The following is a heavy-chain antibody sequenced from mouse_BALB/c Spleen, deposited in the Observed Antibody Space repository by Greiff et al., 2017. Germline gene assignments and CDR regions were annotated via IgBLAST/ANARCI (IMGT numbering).Heavy chain of an antibody. CDR3: ARWNDLDY. J-gene: IGHJ2*01. CDR1: GFNIKDTY. Sequence: EVQVVESGAELVKPGASVKLSCTASGFNIKDTYMHWVKQRPEQGLEWIGRIDPANGNTKYDPKFQGKATITADTSSNTAYLQLSSLTSEDTAVYYCARWNDLDYWGQGTTLTVSS. D-gene: IGHD2-3*01. V-gene: IGHV14-3*02. CDR2: IDPANGNT.